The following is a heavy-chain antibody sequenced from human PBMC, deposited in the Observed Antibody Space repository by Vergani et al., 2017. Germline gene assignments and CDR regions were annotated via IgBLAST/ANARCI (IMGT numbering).Heavy chain of an antibody. CDR1: GGTFSSYT. Sequence: VQLVQSGAEVKKPGSSVKVSCKASGGTFSSYTISWVRQMPGKGLEWMGIIYPGDSDTRYSPSFQGQVTISADKSISTAYLQWSSLKASDTAMYYCARVHSSGYSGDYYYCMDVWGQGTTVTVSS. CDR2: IYPGDSDT. J-gene: IGHJ6*02. D-gene: IGHD3-22*01. CDR3: ARVHSSGYSGDYYYCMDV. V-gene: IGHV5-51*01.